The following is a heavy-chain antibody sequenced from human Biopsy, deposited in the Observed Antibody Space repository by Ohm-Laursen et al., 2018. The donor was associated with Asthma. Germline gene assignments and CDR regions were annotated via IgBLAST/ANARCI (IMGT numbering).Heavy chain of an antibody. V-gene: IGHV3-11*01. Sequence: SLRLSCAASGFSFSDYYMTWMRQAPGKGLEWVSSISSSGSTTYPAESVKGRFTISRDNAQKSLFLQMGSLRAEDTAVYYCARGDSGNWSHYYFDYWGQGTLVTVSS. D-gene: IGHD4-23*01. CDR2: ISSSGSTT. J-gene: IGHJ4*02. CDR3: ARGDSGNWSHYYFDY. CDR1: GFSFSDYY.